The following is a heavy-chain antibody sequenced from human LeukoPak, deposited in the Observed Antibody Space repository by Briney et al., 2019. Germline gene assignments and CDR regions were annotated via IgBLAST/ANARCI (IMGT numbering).Heavy chain of an antibody. J-gene: IGHJ4*02. V-gene: IGHV4-4*07. D-gene: IGHD3-10*01. CDR3: ARSPLWFGELYFDY. CDR2: IYTGGST. Sequence: SETLSLTCTVSGGSISSYYWSWIRQPAGKGLEWIGRIYTGGSTNYNPSLKSRVTISVDTSKNQFSLKLSSVTAADTAVYYCARSPLWFGELYFDYWGQGTLVTVSS. CDR1: GGSISSYY.